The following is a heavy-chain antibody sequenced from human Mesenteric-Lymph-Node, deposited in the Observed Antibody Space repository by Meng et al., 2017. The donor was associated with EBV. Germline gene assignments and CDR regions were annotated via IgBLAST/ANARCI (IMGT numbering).Heavy chain of an antibody. CDR2: LSGSGGST. CDR3: ARWSASQYYFDY. D-gene: IGHD2-8*01. Sequence: DVQVVGSGGGVVQPGGSLRLSCAASGFAFTNYAMNWVRQAPGKGLEWVSGLSGSGGSTYYADSVKGRFTISRDNSKNTLYLQVNSLRAEDTAVYYCARWSASQYYFDYWGQGTLVTVSS. J-gene: IGHJ4*02. CDR1: GFAFTNYA. V-gene: IGHV3-23*04.